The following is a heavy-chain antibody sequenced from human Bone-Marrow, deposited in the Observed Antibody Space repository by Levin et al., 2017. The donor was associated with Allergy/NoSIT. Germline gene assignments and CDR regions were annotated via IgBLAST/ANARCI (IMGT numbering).Heavy chain of an antibody. V-gene: IGHV3-23*01. CDR1: GFTFSTYA. D-gene: IGHD3-22*01. Sequence: GESLKISCAASGFTFSTYAMTWVRQAPGKGLEWVSGISGTGGTTDYADSVKGRFTISRDNSKNTLDLQINSLRPEDTAVYYCAKANADSNDYYFPALYYSYYSGMDVWGQGTTVTVSS. CDR3: AKANADSNDYYFPALYYSYYSGMDV. J-gene: IGHJ6*02. CDR2: ISGTGGTT.